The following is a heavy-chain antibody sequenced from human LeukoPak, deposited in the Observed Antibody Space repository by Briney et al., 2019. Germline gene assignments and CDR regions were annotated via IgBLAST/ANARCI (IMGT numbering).Heavy chain of an antibody. CDR3: ARGAGLDQH. CDR2: IYYTGST. J-gene: IGHJ1*01. V-gene: IGHV4-59*12. CDR1: GGSLSTYY. D-gene: IGHD6-13*01. Sequence: PSETLSLTCTVSGGSLSTYYWSWIRQPPGKGLEWMGYIYYTGSTNYNPSLKSRVTMSVDTSKNQFSLKLSSVTAADSAVYYCARGAGLDQHWGQGTLVTVSS.